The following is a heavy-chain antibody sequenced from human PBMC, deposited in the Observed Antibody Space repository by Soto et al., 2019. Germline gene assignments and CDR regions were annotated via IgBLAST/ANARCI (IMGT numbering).Heavy chain of an antibody. J-gene: IGHJ4*02. CDR2: VNPILSMS. D-gene: IGHD3-10*01. V-gene: IGHV1-69*04. Sequence: QVQLVQSGAEVKRPGSSVKVSCKASGDTFSFYSSNWVRQAPGLGLEWMGRVNPILSMSNYAQRFQGRVTMTADKSTSTAYMELSGLRSEDTAMYYCATSYGSGYRDFDYWGQGALVTVSS. CDR3: ATSYGSGYRDFDY. CDR1: GDTFSFYS.